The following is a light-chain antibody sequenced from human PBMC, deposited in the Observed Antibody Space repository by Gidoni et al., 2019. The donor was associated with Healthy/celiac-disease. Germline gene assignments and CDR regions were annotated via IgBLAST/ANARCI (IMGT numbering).Light chain of an antibody. CDR2: KAS. J-gene: IGKJ1*01. CDR1: QSISSW. V-gene: IGKV1-5*03. Sequence: IQMTQSPSTLSASVGDRVTITCRASQSISSWFAWYQQKPGKAPKLLLYKASSLESGVPSRFRGSGSGTEFTLTISSLQPDDFATYYCQQYNSYSRTFGQGTKVEIK. CDR3: QQYNSYSRT.